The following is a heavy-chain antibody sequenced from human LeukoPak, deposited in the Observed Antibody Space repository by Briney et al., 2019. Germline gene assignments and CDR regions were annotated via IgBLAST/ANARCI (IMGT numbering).Heavy chain of an antibody. CDR1: GFTFSDYY. CDR3: ARDRGVAVSNF. D-gene: IGHD5/OR15-5a*01. J-gene: IGHJ4*02. Sequence: GGSLRLSCAASGFTFSDYYMSWIRQAPGKGLEWVSYVSGSGTSIHYADSVKGRFSISRDNAKNSLFLQMNSLRAEDTAVYYCARDRGVAVSNFWGQGTLVSVSS. V-gene: IGHV3-11*01. CDR2: VSGSGTSI.